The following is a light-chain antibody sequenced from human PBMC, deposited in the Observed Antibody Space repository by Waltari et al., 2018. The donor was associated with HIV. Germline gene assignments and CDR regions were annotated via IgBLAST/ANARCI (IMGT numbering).Light chain of an antibody. CDR1: RPISTY. Sequence: DIQMTQSPSSLSASVGDSVIITCRASRPISTYLNWYQQTPGNAPKVLVSGASSLESGVPKRFSGSGSGTFFTLAIDGLHSDDFAIYFCQQSFLSPYTVGQGTKLEVK. CDR2: GAS. J-gene: IGKJ2*01. CDR3: QQSFLSPYT. V-gene: IGKV1-39*01.